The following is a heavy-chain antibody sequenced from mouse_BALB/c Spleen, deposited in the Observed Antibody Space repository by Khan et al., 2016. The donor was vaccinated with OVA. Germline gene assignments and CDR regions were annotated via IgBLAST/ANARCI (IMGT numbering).Heavy chain of an antibody. CDR1: GYTFTSYD. CDR3: AREGLRGVARDY. J-gene: IGHJ4*01. D-gene: IGHD2-4*01. CDR2: IYPGDDST. V-gene: IGHV1S56*01. Sequence: QVRLQQSGPELVKPGALVKISCKASGYTFTSYDINWVMQRPGQGLEWIGWIYPGDDSTKSNEKFKDKATLTADKSSSTAYMQLSSLTSDNSAVYFCAREGLRGVARDYWGQGTSVTVSS.